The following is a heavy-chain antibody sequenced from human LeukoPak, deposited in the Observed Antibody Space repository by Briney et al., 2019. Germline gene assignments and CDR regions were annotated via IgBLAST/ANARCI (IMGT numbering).Heavy chain of an antibody. CDR2: ISSSSSYI. Sequence: PGGSLRLSCAASGFTFSSYSMNWVRQAPGKGLEWVSSISSSSSYIYYADSVKGRFTISRDNAKNSLYLQMNSLRAEDTAVYYCARCYFWSGYYFCYYYYMDVWGKGTTVTVSS. D-gene: IGHD3-3*01. CDR1: GFTFSSYS. V-gene: IGHV3-21*01. CDR3: ARCYFWSGYYFCYYYYMDV. J-gene: IGHJ6*03.